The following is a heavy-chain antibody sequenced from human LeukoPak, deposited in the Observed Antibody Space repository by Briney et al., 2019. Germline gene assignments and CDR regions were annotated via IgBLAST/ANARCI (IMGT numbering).Heavy chain of an antibody. CDR1: GGSISSSSYY. CDR3: ATLSVAGTWGHDC. V-gene: IGHV4-39*07. Sequence: SETLSLTCTVSGGSISSSSYYWGWIRQPPGKGLEWIGSIYYSGSTYYNPSLKSRVTISVDTSKNQFSLKLSSVTAADTAVYYCATLSVAGTWGHDCWGQGTLVTVSS. J-gene: IGHJ4*02. CDR2: IYYSGST. D-gene: IGHD6-19*01.